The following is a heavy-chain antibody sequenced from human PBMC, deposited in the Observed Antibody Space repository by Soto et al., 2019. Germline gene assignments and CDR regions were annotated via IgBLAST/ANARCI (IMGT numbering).Heavy chain of an antibody. CDR2: IWYDGSNK. CDR3: AREVVIASSPVGIDY. Sequence: GGSLRLSCAASGFTFSSYGMHWVRQAPGKGLEWVAVIWYDGSNKYYADSVKGRFTISRDNFKNTLYLQMNSLRAEDTAVYYCAREVVIASSPVGIDYWGQGTLVTVSS. V-gene: IGHV3-33*01. J-gene: IGHJ4*02. CDR1: GFTFSSYG. D-gene: IGHD2-21*01.